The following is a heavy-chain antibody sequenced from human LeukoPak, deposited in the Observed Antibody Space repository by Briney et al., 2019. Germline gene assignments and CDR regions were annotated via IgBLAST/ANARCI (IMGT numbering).Heavy chain of an antibody. CDR1: GYTFTSYG. J-gene: IGHJ4*02. CDR3: ARDSGYDTPYYFDY. CDR2: ISAYNGNT. D-gene: IGHD5-12*01. V-gene: IGHV1-18*01. Sequence: ASVKVSCTASGYTFTSYGISWVRQAPGQGHERMGWISAYNGNTNYAQKLQGRVTMTTDTSTSTAYMELRSLRSDDTAVYYCARDSGYDTPYYFDYWGQGTLVTVSS.